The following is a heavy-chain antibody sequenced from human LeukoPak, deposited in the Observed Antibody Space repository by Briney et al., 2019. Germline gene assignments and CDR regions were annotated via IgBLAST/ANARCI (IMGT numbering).Heavy chain of an antibody. Sequence: ASVKVSCKASGSTFTSYNMHWVPQAPGHGLEWMGIINPSGGSTRYAQKFQGRVTMTRETSTSTVYMDLSNLRSEDTAVDYCARASGSNNFNFDNWGQGTLVTVFS. CDR1: GSTFTSYN. CDR2: INPSGGST. V-gene: IGHV1-46*01. D-gene: IGHD3-10*01. J-gene: IGHJ4*02. CDR3: ARASGSNNFNFDN.